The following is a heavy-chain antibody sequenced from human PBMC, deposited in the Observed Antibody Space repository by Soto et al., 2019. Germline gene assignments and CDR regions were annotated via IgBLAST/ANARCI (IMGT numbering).Heavy chain of an antibody. D-gene: IGHD2-2*01. CDR3: ARHCTSCYGSGYFDY. CDR1: GGSISSGGYS. V-gene: IGHV4-30-2*01. CDR2: IYHSGST. Sequence: PSETLSLTCAVSGGSISSGGYSWSWIRQPPGKGLEWIGYIYHSGSTYYNPSLKSRVTISVDTSKNQFSLKLSSVTAADTAVYYCARHCTSCYGSGYFDYWGQGTLVTVSS. J-gene: IGHJ4*02.